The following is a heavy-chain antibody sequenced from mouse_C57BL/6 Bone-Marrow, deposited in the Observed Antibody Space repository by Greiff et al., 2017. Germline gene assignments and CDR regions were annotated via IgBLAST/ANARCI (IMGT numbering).Heavy chain of an antibody. CDR1: GYTFTSFG. CDR2: SYPRSGNT. Sequence: VHLVESGAELARPGASVKLSCKASGYTFTSFGISWVNQRTGQGLEWIGESYPRSGNTYYNEKFKGKATLTADKSYRTGYMEVRSLTSEDTAVYFCARSDGNLFDYWGQGTTLTVSS. D-gene: IGHD2-1*01. CDR3: ARSDGNLFDY. J-gene: IGHJ2*01. V-gene: IGHV1-81*01.